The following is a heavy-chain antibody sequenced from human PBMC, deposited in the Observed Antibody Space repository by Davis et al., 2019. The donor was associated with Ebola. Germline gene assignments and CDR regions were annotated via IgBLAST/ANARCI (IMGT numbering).Heavy chain of an antibody. J-gene: IGHJ4*02. CDR2: IRSKANSYAT. Sequence: PGGSLRLSCAASGFTFSGSAMHWVRQASGKGLEWVGRIRSKANSYATAYAASVKGRFTISRDDSKNTAYLQMNSLKTEDTAVYYCTRDRGVPATDYWGQGTLVTVSS. D-gene: IGHD2-2*01. V-gene: IGHV3-73*01. CDR1: GFTFSGSA. CDR3: TRDRGVPATDY.